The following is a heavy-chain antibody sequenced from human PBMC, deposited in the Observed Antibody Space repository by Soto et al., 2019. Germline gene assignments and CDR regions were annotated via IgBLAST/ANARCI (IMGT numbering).Heavy chain of an antibody. V-gene: IGHV1-8*01. J-gene: IGHJ6*02. CDR2: MNPNSGNT. CDR1: GYTFTSYD. CDR3: ARGRHYDILTGYYPPYCYCGMDV. D-gene: IGHD3-9*01. Sequence: GASVKVSCKASGYTFTSYDINWVRQATGQGLEGMGWMNPNSGNTGYAQKFQGRVTMTRSTSISTAYMELSSLRSEDTAVYYCARGRHYDILTGYYPPYCYCGMDVWGQGPTVTVSS.